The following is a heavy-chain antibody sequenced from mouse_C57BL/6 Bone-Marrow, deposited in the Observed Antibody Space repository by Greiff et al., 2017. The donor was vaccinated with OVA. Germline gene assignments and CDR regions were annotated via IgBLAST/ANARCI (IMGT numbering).Heavy chain of an antibody. V-gene: IGHV1-54*01. D-gene: IGHD4-1*01. Sequence: VQLQQSGTELVWTGTSVKVSCKAYGYAFTNYLIGRVKQRTGQGLEWIGVINPGSGGTNYNEKLTGKETLTATKSAITAYMQLSNLTSEDSAVYFCAELGGCFAYWGQGTLVTVSA. CDR2: INPGSGGT. CDR1: GYAFTNYL. CDR3: AELGGCFAY. J-gene: IGHJ3*01.